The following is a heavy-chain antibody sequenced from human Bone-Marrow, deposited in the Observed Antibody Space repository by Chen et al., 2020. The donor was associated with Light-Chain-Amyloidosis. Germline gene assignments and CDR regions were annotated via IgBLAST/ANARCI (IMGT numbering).Heavy chain of an antibody. V-gene: IGHV3-53*01. D-gene: IGHD5-12*01. CDR1: GFAVGTNH. J-gene: IGHJ6*02. Sequence: EVQVVESGGDLIQPGGSLRLSCAASGFAVGTNHMSWVRQPPGKGLEWISGVDGGGKIAYADSVKGRFTISRDKSNNSVDLQMNSLRADDTAVYYCARGGLLRSMDVWGQGTTVAVSS. CDR2: VDGGGKI. CDR3: ARGGLLRSMDV.